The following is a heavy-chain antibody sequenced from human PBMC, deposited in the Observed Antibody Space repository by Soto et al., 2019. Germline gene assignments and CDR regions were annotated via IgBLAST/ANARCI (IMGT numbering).Heavy chain of an antibody. D-gene: IGHD6-13*01. J-gene: IGHJ3*02. V-gene: IGHV3-33*01. CDR3: ARERLAAADHDAFDI. CDR1: GFIFSSYG. CDR2: IWYDGSNK. Sequence: PVGSLRLSCAASGFIFSSYGMHWVRQAPDKGLEWVAVIWYDGSNKYYADSVKGRFTISRDNSKNTLYLQMNSLRAEDTAVYYCARERLAAADHDAFDIWGQGTMVTVSS.